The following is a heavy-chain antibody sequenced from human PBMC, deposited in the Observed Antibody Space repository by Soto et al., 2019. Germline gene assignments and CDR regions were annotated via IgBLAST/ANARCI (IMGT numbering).Heavy chain of an antibody. CDR3: ARSLYCGGDCPTGNWFDP. J-gene: IGHJ5*02. V-gene: IGHV1-24*01. D-gene: IGHD2-21*02. CDR2: FDPEDGET. Sequence: ASVKVSCKVSGYTLTELSMHWVRQAPGKGLEWMGGFDPEDGETNYAQKLQGRVTMTTDTSTSTAYMELRSLRSDDTAVYYCARSLYCGGDCPTGNWFDPWGQGTLVTVSS. CDR1: GYTLTELS.